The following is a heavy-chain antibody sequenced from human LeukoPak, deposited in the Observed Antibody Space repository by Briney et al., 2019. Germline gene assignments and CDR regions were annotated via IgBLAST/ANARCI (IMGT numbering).Heavy chain of an antibody. D-gene: IGHD2-21*01. J-gene: IGHJ4*02. CDR2: FDPEDGET. CDR1: GYTFTELS. V-gene: IGHV1-24*01. CDR3: ATGVVRGGVAHLDY. Sequence: ASVKVSCKVSGYTFTELSMHWVRQAPGKGLEWMGGFDPEDGETIYAQKFQGRVTMTEDTSTDTAYMELSSLRSEDTAVYYCATGVVRGGVAHLDYWGQGTLVTVSS.